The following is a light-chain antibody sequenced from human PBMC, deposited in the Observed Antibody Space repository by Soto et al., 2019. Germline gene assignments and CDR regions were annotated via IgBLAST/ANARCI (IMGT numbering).Light chain of an antibody. CDR2: EGS. Sequence: QSALTQPASVSGSPGQSITISCTGTSSDVGSYNLVSWYQQHPGKAPKLMIYEGSTRPSGVSNRFSGSKSGNTASLTISGLQAEDEAEYYCCSYAGSSRGYVFGTGTKLTVL. J-gene: IGLJ1*01. V-gene: IGLV2-23*01. CDR3: CSYAGSSRGYV. CDR1: SSDVGSYNL.